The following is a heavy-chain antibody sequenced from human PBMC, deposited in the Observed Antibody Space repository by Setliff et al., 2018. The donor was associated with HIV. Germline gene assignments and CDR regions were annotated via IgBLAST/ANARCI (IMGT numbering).Heavy chain of an antibody. CDR2: LYSGGGVS. CDR3: AKDYTPTFWEYNWFDV. CDR1: GFRISNYA. Sequence: GGSLRLSCAVSGFRISNYAMSWVRQAPGKGLEWVSTLYSGGGVSYYGDSVKGRFTISSDDGTVYLQLNSLRAEDTALYYCAKDYTPTFWEYNWFDVWGQGTQVTAPQ. J-gene: IGHJ5*02. V-gene: IGHV3-23*03. D-gene: IGHD3-16*01.